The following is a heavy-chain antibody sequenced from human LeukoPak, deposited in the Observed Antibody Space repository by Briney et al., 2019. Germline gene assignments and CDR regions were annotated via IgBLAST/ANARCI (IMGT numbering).Heavy chain of an antibody. V-gene: IGHV4-4*07. CDR1: GGAISSYY. D-gene: IGHD6-13*01. CDR2: IYTSGST. Sequence: PSETLSLTCTVSGGAISSYYWSWIRQPAGKGLEWSGRIYTSGSTNYNPSLKSRVTMSVDTSKNQCSLTLSSVTAPDTAVYYCARGTQQLELFDYSGQGTLVTVSS. J-gene: IGHJ4*02. CDR3: ARGTQQLELFDY.